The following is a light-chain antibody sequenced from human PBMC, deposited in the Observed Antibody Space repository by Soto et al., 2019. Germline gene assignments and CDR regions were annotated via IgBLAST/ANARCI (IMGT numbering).Light chain of an antibody. CDR1: QSISIW. V-gene: IGKV1-5*03. CDR2: KAS. J-gene: IGKJ1*01. CDR3: QQFGTYSGT. Sequence: DIQMTQSPSTLSASVGDRVTITCRASQSISIWLAWYQHKPGKAPKLLIYKASNLENGVPSRFSGSGSGTEFTRTISRLQPDDFATYYCQQFGTYSGTFGPGTKVEIK.